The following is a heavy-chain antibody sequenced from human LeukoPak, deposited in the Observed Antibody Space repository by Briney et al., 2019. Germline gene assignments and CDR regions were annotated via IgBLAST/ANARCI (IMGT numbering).Heavy chain of an antibody. CDR1: GGSISSDY. D-gene: IGHD4-23*01. CDR2: IYHSGST. V-gene: IGHV4-59*08. J-gene: IGHJ1*01. Sequence: SETLSLTCTVSGGSISSDYWSWIRQPPGKGLEWIGYIYHSGSTNYNPSLKSRVTISVDTSKNQFSLKLSSVTGADTAVYYCARHTYGGNSDFQHWGQGTLVTVSS. CDR3: ARHTYGGNSDFQH.